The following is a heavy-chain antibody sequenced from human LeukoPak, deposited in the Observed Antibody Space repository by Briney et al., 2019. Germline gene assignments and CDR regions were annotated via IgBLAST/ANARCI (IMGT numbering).Heavy chain of an antibody. D-gene: IGHD2-2*01. Sequence: ASVKVSCKASGYTFTGYYMHWLRQAPGQGLEWMGRINPNSGGTNYAQKFQGRVTMTRDTYISTAYMELSRLRSDDTAVYYCARADPAAPRAIHDYWGQGTLVTVSS. V-gene: IGHV1-2*06. CDR3: ARADPAAPRAIHDY. CDR2: INPNSGGT. J-gene: IGHJ4*02. CDR1: GYTFTGYY.